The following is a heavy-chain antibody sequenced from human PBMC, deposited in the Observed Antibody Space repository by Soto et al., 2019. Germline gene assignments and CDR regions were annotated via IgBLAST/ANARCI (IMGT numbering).Heavy chain of an antibody. Sequence: RASVKVSCKASGYTFTSYGISWVRQAPGQGLEWMGWISAYNGNTNYAQKLQGRVTMTTDTSTSTAYMELRSLRSDDTAVYYCARIRPYSSGWPPGRWFDPWGQGTLVTV. V-gene: IGHV1-18*01. CDR3: ARIRPYSSGWPPGRWFDP. D-gene: IGHD6-19*01. CDR1: GYTFTSYG. J-gene: IGHJ5*02. CDR2: ISAYNGNT.